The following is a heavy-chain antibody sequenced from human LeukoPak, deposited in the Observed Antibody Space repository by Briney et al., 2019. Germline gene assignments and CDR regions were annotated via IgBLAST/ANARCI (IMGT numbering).Heavy chain of an antibody. CDR2: ISSSSSYI. D-gene: IGHD6-19*01. Sequence: PGGSLRLYCAASGFTFSSYSMNWVRQAPGKGLEWVSSISSSSSYIYYADSVKGRFTISRDNAKNSLYLQMNSLRAEDTAVYYCASERYSSGWYDYWGQGTLVTVSS. CDR3: ASERYSSGWYDY. CDR1: GFTFSSYS. J-gene: IGHJ4*02. V-gene: IGHV3-21*01.